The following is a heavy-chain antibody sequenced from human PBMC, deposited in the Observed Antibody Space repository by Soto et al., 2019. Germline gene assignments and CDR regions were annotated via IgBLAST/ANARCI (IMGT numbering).Heavy chain of an antibody. Sequence: TSMKASCKDSGYTFTSYDINWMRQAAGQGPEWMGSVTPRNGDTAFAQKYQGRVTVTSNTSMSTVYMELSSLRAYDTAVYYCATAESCWDRLNYVDYWG. CDR1: GYTFTSYD. D-gene: IGHD1-26*01. J-gene: IGHJ4*01. CDR3: ATAESCWDRLNYVDY. CDR2: VTPRNGDT. V-gene: IGHV1-8*02.